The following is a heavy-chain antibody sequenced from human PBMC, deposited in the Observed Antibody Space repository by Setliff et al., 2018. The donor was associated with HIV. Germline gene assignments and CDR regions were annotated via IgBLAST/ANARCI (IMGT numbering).Heavy chain of an antibody. V-gene: IGHV3-23*01. CDR2: IQSGGII. Sequence: PGGSLRLSCAASGFTLSNSAMTWVRQKPGRGLEWVSLIQSGGIIYYADSVKGRFTISRDNSNNILSLQLNSLRAEDTAVYYCAKDRGDYDFWSGYYVYWGQGTPVTVSS. CDR3: AKDRGDYDFWSGYYVY. J-gene: IGHJ4*02. D-gene: IGHD3-3*01. CDR1: GFTLSNSA.